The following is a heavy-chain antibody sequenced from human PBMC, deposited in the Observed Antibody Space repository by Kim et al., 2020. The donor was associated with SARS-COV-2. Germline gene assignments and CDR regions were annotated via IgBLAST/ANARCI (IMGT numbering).Heavy chain of an antibody. CDR2: MNPNSGNT. D-gene: IGHD4-17*01. J-gene: IGHJ4*02. V-gene: IGHV1-8*01. CDR3: ARGVTYGDLFDY. Sequence: ASVKVSCKASGYTFTSYDINWVRQATGQGLEWMGWMNPNSGNTGYAQKFQGRVTMTRNTSISTAYMELSSLRSEDTAVYYCARGVTYGDLFDYWGQGTLVTVSS. CDR1: GYTFTSYD.